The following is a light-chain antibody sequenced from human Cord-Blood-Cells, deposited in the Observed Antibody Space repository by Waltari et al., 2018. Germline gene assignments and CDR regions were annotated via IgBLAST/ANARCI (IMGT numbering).Light chain of an antibody. CDR1: SGSVPTSYY. CDR3: VLYMGSGAWV. Sequence: QPVVTQEPSFSVSPGGTVPLTCPLRSGSVPTSYYPTWYQQTPGQAPRTLIYSTTTRSSGVPDRFSGSILGNKAALTITGAQADDESDYYCVLYMGSGAWVFGGGTKLTVL. J-gene: IGLJ3*02. CDR2: STT. V-gene: IGLV8-61*01.